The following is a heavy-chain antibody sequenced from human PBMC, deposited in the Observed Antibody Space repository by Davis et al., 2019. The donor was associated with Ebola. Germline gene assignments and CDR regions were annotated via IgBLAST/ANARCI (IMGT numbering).Heavy chain of an antibody. Sequence: MPSETLSLTCTVSGGSISSSSYYWGWIRQPPGKGLEWIGSIYYSGSTYYNPSLKSRVTISVDTSKNQFSLQLNSVTPEDTAVYYCARAGGYYYGMDVWGQGTTVTVSS. J-gene: IGHJ6*02. CDR2: IYYSGST. CDR1: GGSISSSSYY. D-gene: IGHD1-14*01. V-gene: IGHV4-39*01. CDR3: ARAGGYYYGMDV.